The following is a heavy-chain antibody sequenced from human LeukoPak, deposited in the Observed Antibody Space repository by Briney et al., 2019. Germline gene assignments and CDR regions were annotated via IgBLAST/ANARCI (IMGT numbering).Heavy chain of an antibody. J-gene: IGHJ4*02. CDR3: AGHSSGWYGSDY. Sequence: SETLSLTCTVSGGSISSYYWSWIRQPAGKGLEWIGRIYTSGSTNYNPSLKSRVTIPVDTYKNQFSLKLSSVTAADTAVYYCAGHSSGWYGSDYWGQGTLVTVSS. D-gene: IGHD6-19*01. CDR2: IYTSGST. CDR1: GGSISSYY. V-gene: IGHV4-4*07.